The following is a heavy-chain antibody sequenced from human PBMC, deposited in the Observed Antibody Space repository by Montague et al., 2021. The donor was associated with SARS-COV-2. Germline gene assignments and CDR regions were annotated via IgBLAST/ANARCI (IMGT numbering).Heavy chain of an antibody. V-gene: IGHV4-31*03. J-gene: IGHJ4*02. CDR2: VYYTGST. D-gene: IGHD3-9*01. CDR1: GASIRSGSHN. Sequence: ILSLTCTVSGASIRSGSHNWSWIRQHPEKGLEWIGHVYYTGSTNYNPSLKSRVSISIDTSTNQFSLRLTSVTAADTAVYYCAALANYDILTGYSPDYWGQGTLVSVSS. CDR3: AALANYDILTGYSPDY.